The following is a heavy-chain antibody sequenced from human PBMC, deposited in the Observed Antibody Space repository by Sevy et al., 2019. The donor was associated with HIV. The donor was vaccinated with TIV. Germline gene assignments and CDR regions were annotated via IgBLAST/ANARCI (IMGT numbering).Heavy chain of an antibody. V-gene: IGHV1-18*01. Sequence: ASVKVSCKASGYTFATYGVSWVRQAPGQGLEWMGWISPYTANTNYAQRFQARVTMATDTSTSTAYLELRNLRSDDTAVYYCARDPPQGVVILPPSMRGGFDFWGQGTLVTVSS. CDR3: ARDPPQGVVILPPSMRGGFDF. D-gene: IGHD3-16*01. CDR2: ISPYTANT. CDR1: GYTFATYG. J-gene: IGHJ4*02.